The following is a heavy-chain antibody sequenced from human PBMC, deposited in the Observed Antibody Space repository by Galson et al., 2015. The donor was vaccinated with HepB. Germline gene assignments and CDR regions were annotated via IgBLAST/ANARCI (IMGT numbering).Heavy chain of an antibody. CDR3: ARLASREDPPPNGMDA. J-gene: IGHJ6*02. CDR1: GYSFTTYW. CDR2: IDPGDSET. Sequence: QSGAEVKKPGESLRISCKGSGYSFTTYWISWVRQMPGKGLEWMGKIDPGDSETNYSPSFQGHVTISADKSISTAYLQWSSLRASDTAIYYCARLASREDPPPNGMDAWGQGTTVTVSS. V-gene: IGHV5-10-1*01.